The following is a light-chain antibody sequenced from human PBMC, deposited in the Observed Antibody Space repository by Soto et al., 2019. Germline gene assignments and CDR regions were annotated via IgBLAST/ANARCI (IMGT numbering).Light chain of an antibody. J-gene: IGKJ2*01. Sequence: EIVLTQSPGTLSLSPGERATLSCRASQSVSSSYLAWYQQKPGQAPRLLIYGASSRATGIPDRFSGSGSGTXXXLXXSRXEPEDFAVYYXQQYGSSPRTFGQGTKLEIK. CDR3: QQYGSSPRT. CDR1: QSVSSSY. CDR2: GAS. V-gene: IGKV3-20*01.